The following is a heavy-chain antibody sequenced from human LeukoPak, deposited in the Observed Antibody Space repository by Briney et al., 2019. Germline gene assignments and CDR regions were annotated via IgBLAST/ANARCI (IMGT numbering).Heavy chain of an antibody. Sequence: PGGSLRLSCAASGFTFSSYWMHWVRQVPGKGPVWVSRIQTDGSITNYADSVKGRFTTSRDNAEDTLYLQMNSLRAEDTAVYYCARSADGGNSVIEFWGQGTLVTVSS. J-gene: IGHJ4*02. CDR3: ARSADGGNSVIEF. CDR1: GFTFSSYW. D-gene: IGHD4-23*01. CDR2: IQTDGSIT. V-gene: IGHV3-74*01.